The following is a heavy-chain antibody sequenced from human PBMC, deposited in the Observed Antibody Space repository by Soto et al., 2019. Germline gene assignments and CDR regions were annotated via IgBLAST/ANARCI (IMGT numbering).Heavy chain of an antibody. CDR2: ISYDGSNK. V-gene: IGHV3-30*04. CDR1: GFTFSSYA. D-gene: IGHD2-15*01. CDR3: ARGISSRYCSGGSCYYYYGMDV. Sequence: GGSLRLSCAASGFTFSSYAMHWVRQAPGKGLEWVAVISYDGSNKYYADSVKGRFTISRDNSKNTLYLQMNSLRAEDTAVYYCARGISSRYCSGGSCYYYYGMDVWGQGTTVTVSS. J-gene: IGHJ6*02.